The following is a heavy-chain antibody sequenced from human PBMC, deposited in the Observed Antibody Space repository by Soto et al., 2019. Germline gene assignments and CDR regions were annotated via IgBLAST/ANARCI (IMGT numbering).Heavy chain of an antibody. CDR1: GFTFNTYG. D-gene: IGHD6-19*01. V-gene: IGHV3-48*01. CDR3: AREVGVAGYVY. CDR2: ISSSGSAQ. Sequence: EVQLVESGGGLVRPGGSLRLSCAASGFTFNTYGMDWVRQAPGKGLEWLSYISSSGSAQFYADSVQGRFTISRDNAKNSRYLQRSSLRAEDTAVDYCAREVGVAGYVYWGQGTLVTVS. J-gene: IGHJ4*02.